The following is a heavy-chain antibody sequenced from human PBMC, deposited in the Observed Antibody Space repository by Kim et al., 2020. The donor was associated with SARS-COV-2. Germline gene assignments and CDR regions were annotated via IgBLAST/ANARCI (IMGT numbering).Heavy chain of an antibody. V-gene: IGHV4-39*01. Sequence: SETLSLTCTVSGGSISSSSYYWGWIRQPPGKGLGWIGSIYYSGSTYYNPSLKSRVTISVDTSKNQFSLKLSSVTAADTAVYYCARLGLYYDSSGYYSNWGQGTLVTVSS. J-gene: IGHJ4*02. CDR3: ARLGLYYDSSGYYSN. CDR2: IYYSGST. D-gene: IGHD3-22*01. CDR1: GGSISSSSYY.